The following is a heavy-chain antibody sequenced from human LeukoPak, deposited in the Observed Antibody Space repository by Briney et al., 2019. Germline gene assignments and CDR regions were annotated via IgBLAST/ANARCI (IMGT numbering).Heavy chain of an antibody. V-gene: IGHV5-51*01. CDR1: GYSYTSYW. Sequence: GESLKISCKGSGYSYTSYWIGWVRQMPGKGLEWMGIIYPGDSDTRYSPSFQGQVTISADKSISTAYLQWSSLKASDTATYYCARLTRIAVAGPDYWGQGTLVTVSS. D-gene: IGHD6-19*01. CDR2: IYPGDSDT. J-gene: IGHJ4*02. CDR3: ARLTRIAVAGPDY.